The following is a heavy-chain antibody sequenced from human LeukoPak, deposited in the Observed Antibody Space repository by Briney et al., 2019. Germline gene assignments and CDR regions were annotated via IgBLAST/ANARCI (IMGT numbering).Heavy chain of an antibody. D-gene: IGHD2-21*02. CDR2: INPNSGGT. Sequence: GASVKVSCKASGYTFTGYYMHWVRQVPGQGLEWMGWINPNSGGTNYAQKFKGRVTMTRETSISTVYMELSSLRSDDTAVCYCTCGGTAFDHWGQGTLVTVSS. CDR3: TCGGTAFDH. V-gene: IGHV1-2*02. CDR1: GYTFTGYY. J-gene: IGHJ4*02.